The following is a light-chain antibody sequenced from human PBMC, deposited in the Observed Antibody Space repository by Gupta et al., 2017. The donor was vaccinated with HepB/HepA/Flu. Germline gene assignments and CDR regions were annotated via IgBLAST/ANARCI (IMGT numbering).Light chain of an antibody. CDR2: GNT. CDR3: QSDDSSLNMVV. CDR1: SSNIGTAYD. J-gene: IGLJ2*01. V-gene: IGLV1-40*01. Sequence: QSVLTPPPSVSAAPGQRVTISCTGSSSNIGTAYDVQWYQHLPGTAPKLLIDGNTDRPPGVPGRFAGSKSGTAASLAITGLEAEEEDDYCCQSDDSSLNMVVFGGGTRLTVL.